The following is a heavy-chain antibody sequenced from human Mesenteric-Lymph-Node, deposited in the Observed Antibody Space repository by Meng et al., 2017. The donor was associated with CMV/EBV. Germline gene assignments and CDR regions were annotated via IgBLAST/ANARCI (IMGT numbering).Heavy chain of an antibody. V-gene: IGHV3-11*04. Sequence: GGSLRLSCAASGFTFSDYYMSWIRQAPGKGLEWVSYISSSGSTIYYADSVKGRFTISRDNAKNSLYLQMNSLRAEDTAVYYCARVQTYYDFWSGYYFDYFDYWGQGTLVTVSS. D-gene: IGHD3-3*01. J-gene: IGHJ4*02. CDR1: GFTFSDYY. CDR3: ARVQTYYDFWSGYYFDYFDY. CDR2: ISSSGSTI.